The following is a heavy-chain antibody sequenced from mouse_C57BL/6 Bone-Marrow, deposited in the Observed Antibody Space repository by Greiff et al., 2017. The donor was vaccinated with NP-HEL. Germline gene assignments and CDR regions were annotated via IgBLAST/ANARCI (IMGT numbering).Heavy chain of an antibody. J-gene: IGHJ2*01. V-gene: IGHV1-15*01. CDR1: GYTFTDYE. D-gene: IGHD2-3*01. Sequence: QVQLQQSGAELVRPGASVTLSCKASGYTFTDYEMHWVKQTPVHGLEWIGAIDPETGGTAYNQKFKGKAILTADKSSSTAYMELRSLTSEDSAVYYCTRGGLLRLAYWGQGTTLTVSS. CDR3: TRGGLLRLAY. CDR2: IDPETGGT.